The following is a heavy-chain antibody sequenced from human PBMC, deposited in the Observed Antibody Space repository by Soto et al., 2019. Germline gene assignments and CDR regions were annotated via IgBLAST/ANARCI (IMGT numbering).Heavy chain of an antibody. J-gene: IGHJ4*02. Sequence: GGSLRLSCVASGFIVSSNQMSWVRQAPGKGLEWVSVIYSGHTTYYADSVEGRFTISRDDSKNTWYLQMNSLRVEDTAVYYCVRGPSDHKLRLVEWPYGDYWGQGALVTVS. CDR2: IYSGHTT. V-gene: IGHV3-53*01. D-gene: IGHD3-3*01. CDR3: VRGPSDHKLRLVEWPYGDY. CDR1: GFIVSSNQ.